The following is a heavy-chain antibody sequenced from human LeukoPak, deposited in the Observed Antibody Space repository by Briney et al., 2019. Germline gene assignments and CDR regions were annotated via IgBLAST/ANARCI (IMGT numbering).Heavy chain of an antibody. D-gene: IGHD6-13*01. CDR3: ARADSVPAGDYHYWYMDV. V-gene: IGHV1-2*02. J-gene: IGHJ6*03. CDR2: INPNSGDT. Sequence: VASVKVSCKASGFTLIDYIHWVRQDPRQGLQWMGWINPNSGDTEYAQKFQGRVTMTRDTSISTVYMELSSLRSDGTAVYYCARADSVPAGDYHYWYMDVWGKGTTVTVSS. CDR1: GFTLIDY.